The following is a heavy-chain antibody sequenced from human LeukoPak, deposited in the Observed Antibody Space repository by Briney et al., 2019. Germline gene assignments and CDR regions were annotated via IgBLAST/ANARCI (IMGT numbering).Heavy chain of an antibody. Sequence: PGGSLRLSCAASGFTFSSYAMSWVRQAPGKGLEWVSAISGSGGSTYYADSVKGRFTISRDNSKNTLYLQMNSLRAEDTAVYYCASSEWLVRGKWFDPWGQGTLVTVSS. J-gene: IGHJ5*02. CDR1: GFTFSSYA. CDR3: ASSEWLVRGKWFDP. V-gene: IGHV3-23*01. CDR2: ISGSGGST. D-gene: IGHD6-19*01.